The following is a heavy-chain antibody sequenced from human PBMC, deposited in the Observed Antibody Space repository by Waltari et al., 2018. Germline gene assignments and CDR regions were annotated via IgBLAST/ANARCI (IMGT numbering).Heavy chain of an antibody. CDR2: INHSGST. CDR3: ARGRGTTQAAWYFDY. J-gene: IGHJ4*02. V-gene: IGHV4-34*01. D-gene: IGHD3-10*01. Sequence: QVQLQQWGAGLLKPSETLSLTCAVYGGSFSGYYWSWLRQPPGKGLEWIGEINHSGSTNYNPSLKSRVTISVDTSKKQFSLKLSSVTAADTAVYYCARGRGTTQAAWYFDYWGQGTLVTVSS. CDR1: GGSFSGYY.